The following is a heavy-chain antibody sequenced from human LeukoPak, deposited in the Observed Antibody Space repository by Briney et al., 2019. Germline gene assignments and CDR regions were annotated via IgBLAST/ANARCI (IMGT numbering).Heavy chain of an antibody. CDR1: GFIFSSYA. CDR3: AREHWAFDI. Sequence: PGGSLRLSCAASGFIFSSYAMHWVRQAPGKGLEWVAVISYDGSNKYYADSVKGRFTISRDNSKNTLYLQMNSLRAEDTAVYYCAREHWAFDIWGQGTMVTVSS. J-gene: IGHJ3*02. V-gene: IGHV3-30*04. CDR2: ISYDGSNK.